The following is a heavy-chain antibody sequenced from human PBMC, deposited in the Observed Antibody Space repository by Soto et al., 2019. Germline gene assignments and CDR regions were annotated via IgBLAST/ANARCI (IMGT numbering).Heavy chain of an antibody. D-gene: IGHD1-26*01. CDR1: GLTFSSHW. CDR3: ARPPNRERYFGL. CDR2: IRQDGSEK. J-gene: IGHJ2*01. V-gene: IGHV3-7*01. Sequence: EVQLVESGGGLVQTGGSLRLSCAASGLTFSSHWMSWVRQAPGKGLEWVASIRQDGSEKFYVDSVKGRFTISRDNAKNSVYLQMNSLRADDTAVYYCARPPNRERYFGLWGRGTLVTVSS.